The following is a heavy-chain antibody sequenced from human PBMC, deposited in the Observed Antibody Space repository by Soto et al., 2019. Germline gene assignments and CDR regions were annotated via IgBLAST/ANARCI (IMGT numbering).Heavy chain of an antibody. CDR1: GFTFSSYG. CDR2: ISYDGSNK. J-gene: IGHJ6*02. D-gene: IGHD6-6*01. CDR3: AKDPSIAAPPYYYYYGMDV. V-gene: IGHV3-30*18. Sequence: PGGSLRLSCAASGFTFSSYGMHWVRQAPGKGLEWVAVISYDGSNKYYADSVKGRFTISRDNSKNTLYLQMNSLRAEDTAVYYCAKDPSIAAPPYYYYYGMDVWGQGTTVTV.